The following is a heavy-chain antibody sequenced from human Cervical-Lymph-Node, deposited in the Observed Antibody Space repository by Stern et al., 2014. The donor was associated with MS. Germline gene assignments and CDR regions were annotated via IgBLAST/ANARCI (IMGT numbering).Heavy chain of an antibody. V-gene: IGHV4-4*02. Sequence: QVQLQESGPGLVKPSGTLSLTCAVSGDSITSNNWWSCVPQSPGKWLEWIGEIYHLGSHNYRPVLQGRVTISADKSKNQFALRVDSVPAADPALYYCARQHCTTINCENYYFDYWGQGSLVTVSS. CDR1: GDSITSNNW. J-gene: IGHJ4*02. CDR3: ARQHCTTINCENYYFDY. D-gene: IGHD2/OR15-2a*01. CDR2: IYHLGSH.